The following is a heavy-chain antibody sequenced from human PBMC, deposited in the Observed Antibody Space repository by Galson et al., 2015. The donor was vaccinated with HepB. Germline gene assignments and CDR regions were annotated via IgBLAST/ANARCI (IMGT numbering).Heavy chain of an antibody. J-gene: IGHJ4*02. D-gene: IGHD2-8*01. CDR3: ARNGFDY. V-gene: IGHV4-34*01. CDR2: INDSGST. CDR1: GEPFSGYY. Sequence: LSLTCAVHGEPFSGYYWSWIRQPPGKGLAWIGEINDSGSTNYNPSLKSRVTMSVDTSKNQFSLKMRSVTAADTAVYYCARNGFDYWGQGTLVTVSS.